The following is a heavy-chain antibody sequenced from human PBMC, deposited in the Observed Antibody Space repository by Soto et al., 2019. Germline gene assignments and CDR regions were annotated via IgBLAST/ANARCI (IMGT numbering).Heavy chain of an antibody. CDR2: IKKDGSEK. V-gene: IGHV3-7*01. CDR1: GFTFSNYG. J-gene: IGHJ5*02. Sequence: EVQLVESGGGLDQPGGSLRLSCAASGFTFSNYGMSWVRQAPGKGRDWVANIKKDGSEKYYVDPVKGRFTISRDNAKKSLYLQMNSLRAEDTAVYYCARGIGDFWSGIRFDPWGQGTLVTVSA. D-gene: IGHD3-3*01. CDR3: ARGIGDFWSGIRFDP.